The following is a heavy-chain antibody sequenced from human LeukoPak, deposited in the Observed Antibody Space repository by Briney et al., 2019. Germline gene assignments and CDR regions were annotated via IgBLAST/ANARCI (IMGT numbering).Heavy chain of an antibody. V-gene: IGHV3-13*04. CDR1: GFTSSSYD. CDR3: ARESGAGDSELREFDY. D-gene: IGHD4-17*01. Sequence: GGSLRPSCAASGFTSSSYDMHWVRQAPGKGLEWVSAITPAGDTYYPGSVKGRFTMSRENGENSLYLQMNSLRAGDTAVYYCARESGAGDSELREFDYWGQGTLVTVSS. J-gene: IGHJ4*02. CDR2: ITPAGDT.